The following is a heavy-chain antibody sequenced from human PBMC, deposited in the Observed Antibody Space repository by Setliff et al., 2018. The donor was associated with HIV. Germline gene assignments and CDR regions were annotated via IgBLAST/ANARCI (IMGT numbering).Heavy chain of an antibody. Sequence: ASVKVSCKASGYTFINYDVNWVRQATGHGLEWMGWMNPNTGQTAYAQQFQGRVTMTRNTSISTAYMELSSLRSEDTAIYYCARGHSGNDYWGQGTLVTVSS. V-gene: IGHV1-8*02. CDR2: MNPNTGQT. CDR3: ARGHSGNDY. CDR1: GYTFINYD. D-gene: IGHD1-1*01. J-gene: IGHJ4*02.